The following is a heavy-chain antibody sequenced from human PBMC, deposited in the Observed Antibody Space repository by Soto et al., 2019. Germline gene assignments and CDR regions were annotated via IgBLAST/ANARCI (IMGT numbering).Heavy chain of an antibody. CDR3: ARVKPRTTLNYYGMDV. V-gene: IGHV4-59*01. D-gene: IGHD4-17*01. CDR2: IYYSGST. J-gene: IGHJ6*02. CDR1: GGSISSYY. Sequence: SETLSLTCTVSGGSISSYYWSWIRQPPGKGLEWIGYIYYSGSTNYNPSLKSRVTISVDTSKNQFSLKLSSVTAADTAVYYCARVKPRTTLNYYGMDVWGQGTTVTVSS.